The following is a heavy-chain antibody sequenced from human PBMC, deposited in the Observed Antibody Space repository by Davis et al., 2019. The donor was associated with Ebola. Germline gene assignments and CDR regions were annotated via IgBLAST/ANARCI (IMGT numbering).Heavy chain of an antibody. CDR3: AREGCSSTSCHTGWFDP. J-gene: IGHJ5*02. CDR2: IIPILGIA. CDR1: GYTFTSYD. D-gene: IGHD2-2*01. Sequence: SVKVSCKASGYTFTSYDINWVRQAPGQGLEWMGRIIPILGIANYAQKFQGRVTITADKSTSTAYMELSSLRSEDTAVYYCAREGCSSTSCHTGWFDPWGQGTLVTVSS. V-gene: IGHV1-69*04.